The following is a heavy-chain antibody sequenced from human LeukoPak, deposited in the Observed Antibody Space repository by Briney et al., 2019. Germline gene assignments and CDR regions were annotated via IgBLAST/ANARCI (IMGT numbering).Heavy chain of an antibody. D-gene: IGHD2-15*01. CDR3: AKNGGSQCYSHLDS. Sequence: GGSLRLSCAASGFTFSSYAMSWVRQAPGKGLEWVSGTSGSGDGTYYAGSVKGRFTISRDNSKNTLYLQMNSLRVEDTAVYYCAKNGGSQCYSHLDSWGQGTLVTVSS. V-gene: IGHV3-23*01. CDR1: GFTFSSYA. CDR2: TSGSGDGT. J-gene: IGHJ4*02.